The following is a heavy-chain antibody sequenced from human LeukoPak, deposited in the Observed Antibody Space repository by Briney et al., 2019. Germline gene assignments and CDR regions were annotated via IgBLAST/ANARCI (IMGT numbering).Heavy chain of an antibody. J-gene: IGHJ6*03. V-gene: IGHV3-21*01. CDR3: ARDRVGVVPAALYYYYYYMDV. D-gene: IGHD2-2*01. CDR1: GFTFSSDA. Sequence: GGSLRLSCAASGFTFSSDAMIWVRQAPGKGLEWVSNISGGGDTYYADSVKGRFTISRDNAKNSLYLQMNSLRAEDTAVYYCARDRVGVVPAALYYYYYYMDVWGKGTTVTVSS. CDR2: ISGGGDT.